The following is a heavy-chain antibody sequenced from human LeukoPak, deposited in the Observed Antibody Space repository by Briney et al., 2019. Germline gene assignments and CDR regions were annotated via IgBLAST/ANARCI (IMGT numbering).Heavy chain of an antibody. CDR3: ARQSRSSSFDY. V-gene: IGHV5-51*01. CDR2: IYPGDSDT. J-gene: IGHJ4*02. D-gene: IGHD6-6*01. Sequence: GESLKISCKGSGYNFTSYWIGWVRQMPGKGPEWMGIIYPGDSDTRYSPSFQGQVTISADKSISTAYLQWSSLKASDTAMYYCARQSRSSSFDYWGQGTLVTVSS. CDR1: GYNFTSYW.